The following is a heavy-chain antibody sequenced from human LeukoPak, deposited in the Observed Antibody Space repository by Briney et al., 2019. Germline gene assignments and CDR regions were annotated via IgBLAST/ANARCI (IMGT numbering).Heavy chain of an antibody. Sequence: SGGSLRLSCAASGFTFSDYYMSWIRQAPGKGLEWVSYSSSSGSTIYYADSVEGRFTISRDNAKNSLYLQMNSLRAEDTAVYYCARAIGASIAVAGNFDYWGQGTLVTVSS. CDR1: GFTFSDYY. CDR3: ARAIGASIAVAGNFDY. CDR2: SSSSGSTI. V-gene: IGHV3-11*04. J-gene: IGHJ4*02. D-gene: IGHD6-19*01.